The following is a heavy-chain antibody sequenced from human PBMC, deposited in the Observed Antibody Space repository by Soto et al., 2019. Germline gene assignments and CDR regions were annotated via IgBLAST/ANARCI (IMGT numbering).Heavy chain of an antibody. V-gene: IGHV1-18*04. Sequence: ASVKVSCKASGYTFTSYGISWVRQAPGQGLEWMGWISAYNGNTNYAQKLQGRVTMTTDTSTSTAYMELRSLRSDDTAVYYCARGLGQQLVFFAASGGNWFDPWGQGTLVTVSS. D-gene: IGHD6-13*01. CDR3: ARGLGQQLVFFAASGGNWFDP. CDR1: GYTFTSYG. J-gene: IGHJ5*02. CDR2: ISAYNGNT.